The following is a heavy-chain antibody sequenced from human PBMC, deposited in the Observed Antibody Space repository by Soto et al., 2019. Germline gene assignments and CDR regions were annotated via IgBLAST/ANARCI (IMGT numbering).Heavy chain of an antibody. D-gene: IGHD3-22*01. J-gene: IGHJ4*02. V-gene: IGHV3-23*01. CDR1: GFTFSSYD. Sequence: PGGSLRLSCAASGFTFSSYDMSWVRQAPGKGLEWVSAISGSGGSTYYADSVKGRFTISRDNSKNTLYLEMRSLRAEDTAVYYCAKDVYYDKCFDYWGQGTLVTVSS. CDR2: ISGSGGST. CDR3: AKDVYYDKCFDY.